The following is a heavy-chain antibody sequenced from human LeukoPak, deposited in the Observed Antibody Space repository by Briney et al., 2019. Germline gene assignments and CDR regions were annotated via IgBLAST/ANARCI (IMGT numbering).Heavy chain of an antibody. Sequence: ASVKVSCKASGYTFTSYAMHWVRQAPGQRLEWMGWINAGNGNTKYSQKFQGRVTITRDTSASTASMELSSLRSEDTAVYYCARDLNRAGYSYGYASYGMDVWGQGTTVTVSS. J-gene: IGHJ6*02. D-gene: IGHD5-18*01. V-gene: IGHV1-3*01. CDR3: ARDLNRAGYSYGYASYGMDV. CDR1: GYTFTSYA. CDR2: INAGNGNT.